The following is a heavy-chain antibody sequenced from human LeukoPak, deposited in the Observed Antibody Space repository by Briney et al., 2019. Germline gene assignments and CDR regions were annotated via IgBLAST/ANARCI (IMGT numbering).Heavy chain of an antibody. CDR1: GGTFSSYA. V-gene: IGHV1-69*04. D-gene: IGHD6-13*01. CDR3: ARDGAAAGPIDY. CDR2: IIPILGIA. J-gene: IGHJ4*02. Sequence: GASVKVSCEASGGTFSSYAISWVRQAPGQGLEWMGRIIPILGIANYAQKFQGRVTITADKSTSTAYMELSSLRSEDTAVYYCARDGAAAGPIDYWGQGTLVTVSS.